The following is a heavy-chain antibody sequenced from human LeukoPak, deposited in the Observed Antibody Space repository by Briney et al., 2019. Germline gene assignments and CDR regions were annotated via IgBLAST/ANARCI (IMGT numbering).Heavy chain of an antibody. J-gene: IGHJ4*02. CDR1: GFTFSNYI. CDR3: ARVNWNDVGSFDY. Sequence: GGSLRLSCAASGFTFSNYIMNWVRQAPGKGLEWLSYISSSSSPIYYADSVKGRFTISRDNAKTSLYLQMNSLRDEDTGVYYCARVNWNDVGSFDYWGQGTLVTVSS. CDR2: ISSSSSPI. V-gene: IGHV3-48*02. D-gene: IGHD1-20*01.